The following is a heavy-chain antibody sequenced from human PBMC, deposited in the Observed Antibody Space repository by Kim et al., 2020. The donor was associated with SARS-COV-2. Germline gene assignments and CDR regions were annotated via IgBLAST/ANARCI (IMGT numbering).Heavy chain of an antibody. Sequence: GGSLRLSCAASGFTFSSYSMNWVRQAPGKGLEWVSYISSSSSTIYYADSVKGRFTISRDNAKNSLYLQMNSLRDEDTAVYYCARELSVPAAIPAFDYWGQGTLVTVSS. J-gene: IGHJ4*02. D-gene: IGHD2-2*01. V-gene: IGHV3-48*02. CDR2: ISSSSSTI. CDR3: ARELSVPAAIPAFDY. CDR1: GFTFSSYS.